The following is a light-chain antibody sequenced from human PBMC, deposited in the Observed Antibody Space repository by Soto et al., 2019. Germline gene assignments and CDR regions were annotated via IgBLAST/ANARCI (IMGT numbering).Light chain of an antibody. J-gene: IGKJ4*01. CDR3: QQYNNWPPLT. CDR2: GAS. Sequence: EIVMTQSPATLSVSPGERATLSCRASQSVKNSLAWYQQKPGQAPRLLIYGASTRATGIPARFSGSGSGTVLTLTISSLQSEDFAVYYCQQYNNWPPLTFGGGTKVEIK. V-gene: IGKV3-15*01. CDR1: QSVKNS.